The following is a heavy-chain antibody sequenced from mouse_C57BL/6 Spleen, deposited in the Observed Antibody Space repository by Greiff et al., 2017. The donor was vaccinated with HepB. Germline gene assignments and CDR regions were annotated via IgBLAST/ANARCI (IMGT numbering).Heavy chain of an antibody. CDR2: ISDGGSYT. CDR1: GFTFSSYA. CDR3: ARDKDDYDWYFDV. Sequence: DVKLVESGGGLVKPGGSLKLSCAASGFTFSSYAMSWVRQTPEKRLEWVATISDGGSYTYYPDNVKGRFTISRDNAKNNLYLQMSHLKSEDTAMYYCARDKDDYDWYFDVWGTGTTVTVSS. J-gene: IGHJ1*03. D-gene: IGHD2-4*01. V-gene: IGHV5-4*01.